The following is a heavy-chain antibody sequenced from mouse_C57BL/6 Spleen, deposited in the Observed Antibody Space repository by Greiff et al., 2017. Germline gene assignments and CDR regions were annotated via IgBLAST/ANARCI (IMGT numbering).Heavy chain of an antibody. J-gene: IGHJ2*01. Sequence: EVQRVESGGGLVKPGGSLKLSCAASGFTFSSYAMSWVRQTPEKRLEWVATISAGGSYTYYPDNVKGRFTISRDNAKNNLYLQMSHLKSEDTAMYYCARDYYGSSYRYFDYWGQGTTLTVSS. D-gene: IGHD1-1*01. CDR2: ISAGGSYT. CDR3: ARDYYGSSYRYFDY. V-gene: IGHV5-4*01. CDR1: GFTFSSYA.